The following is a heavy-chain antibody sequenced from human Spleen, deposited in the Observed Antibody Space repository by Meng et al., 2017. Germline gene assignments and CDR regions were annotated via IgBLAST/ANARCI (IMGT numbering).Heavy chain of an antibody. Sequence: GESLKISCAASGFTFSSYDMHWVRQATGKGLEWVSAIGTAGDTYYPGSVKGRFTISRENAKNSLYLQMNSLRAGDTAVYYCARSITLVRGVFGYYGVDVWGQGTTVTVSS. J-gene: IGHJ6*02. V-gene: IGHV3-13*01. CDR2: IGTAGDT. CDR3: ARSITLVRGVFGYYGVDV. D-gene: IGHD3-10*01. CDR1: GFTFSSYD.